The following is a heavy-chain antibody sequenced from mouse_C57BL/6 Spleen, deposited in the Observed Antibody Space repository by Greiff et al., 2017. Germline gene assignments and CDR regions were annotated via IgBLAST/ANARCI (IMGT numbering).Heavy chain of an antibody. CDR2: IYPGDGDT. CDR3: ARELGPLYFDY. D-gene: IGHD4-1*01. J-gene: IGHJ2*01. CDR1: GYAFSRSW. V-gene: IGHV1-82*01. Sequence: VQLQQSGPELVKPGASVKISCKASGYAFSRSWMNWVKQRPGKGLEWIGRIYPGDGDTNYNGKFKGKATLTAEKSSSTAYMQLSSLTSEDSAVYFCARELGPLYFDYWGQGTTLTVSS.